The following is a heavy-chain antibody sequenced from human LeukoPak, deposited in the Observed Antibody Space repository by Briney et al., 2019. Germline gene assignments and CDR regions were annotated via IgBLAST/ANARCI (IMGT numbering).Heavy chain of an antibody. CDR3: AKDRQDYGAF. V-gene: IGHV3-30*02. J-gene: IGHJ4*02. CDR1: GFTFSSYG. Sequence: GGSLRLSCSSSGFTFSSYGFHWVRQAPGKGLEWVAFIRYDGIHEFYADSVKGRFTISRDNSKNTLFLQMNSLRVEDAAVYCCAKDRQDYGAFWGQGALVTVSS. CDR2: IRYDGIHE. D-gene: IGHD4/OR15-4a*01.